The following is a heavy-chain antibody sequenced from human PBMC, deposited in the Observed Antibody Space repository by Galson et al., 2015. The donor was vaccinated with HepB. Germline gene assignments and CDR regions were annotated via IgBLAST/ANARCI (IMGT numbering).Heavy chain of an antibody. CDR3: ARGGGYYDISGYHIDDYDI. CDR2: MNPKSVNT. J-gene: IGHJ3*02. D-gene: IGHD3-22*01. CDR1: GYTFTSHD. V-gene: IGHV1-8*01. Sequence: LVKVSCKSSGYTFTSHDINWVRPAPGQGLEWMGWMNPKSVNTGYAQNFKVRLTMTTNNSINTAYIELSRLGFEDTAVYVCARGGGYYDISGYHIDDYDIWGQGKMVIVAS.